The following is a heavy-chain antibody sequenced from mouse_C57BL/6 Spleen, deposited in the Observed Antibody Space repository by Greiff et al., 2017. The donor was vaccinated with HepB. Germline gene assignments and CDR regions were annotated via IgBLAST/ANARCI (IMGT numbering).Heavy chain of an antibody. J-gene: IGHJ3*01. CDR3: ASLRREFAY. V-gene: IGHV1-69*01. CDR1: GYTFTSYW. CDR2: IDPSDSYT. D-gene: IGHD2-12*01. Sequence: QVQLQQPGAELVMPGASVKLSCKASGYTFTSYWMHWVKQRPGQGLEWIGEIDPSDSYTNYNQKFKGKSTLTVDKSSSTAYMQLSSLTSEDSAVYYCASLRREFAYWGQGTLVTVSA.